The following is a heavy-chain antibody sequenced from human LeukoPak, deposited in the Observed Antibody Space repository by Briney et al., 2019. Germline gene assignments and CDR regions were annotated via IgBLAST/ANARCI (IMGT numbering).Heavy chain of an antibody. Sequence: SETLSLTCTVSAPSISRYYWSWIRQPPGKGLEWIGYIHYSGSTNYNPSLKSRVTISVDTSKNQFSLNLNSVTAADTAVYYCASLEGYTAKHCGQGTLVTVSS. CDR1: APSISRYY. V-gene: IGHV4-59*01. D-gene: IGHD5-24*01. CDR3: ASLEGYTAKH. CDR2: IHYSGST. J-gene: IGHJ1*01.